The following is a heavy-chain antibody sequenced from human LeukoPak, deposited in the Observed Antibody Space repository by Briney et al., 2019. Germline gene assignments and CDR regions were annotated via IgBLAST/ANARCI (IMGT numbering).Heavy chain of an antibody. Sequence: SETLSLTCTVSGGSISSSSYYWGWIRQPPGKGLEWIGSIYYSGSTYYNPSLKSRVTISVDTSKNQFSLKLSSVTAADTAVYYCAREHYDYVWGSYRYIGWFDPWGQGTLVTVSS. CDR3: AREHYDYVWGSYRYIGWFDP. D-gene: IGHD3-16*02. CDR2: IYYSGST. V-gene: IGHV4-39*07. CDR1: GGSISSSSYY. J-gene: IGHJ5*02.